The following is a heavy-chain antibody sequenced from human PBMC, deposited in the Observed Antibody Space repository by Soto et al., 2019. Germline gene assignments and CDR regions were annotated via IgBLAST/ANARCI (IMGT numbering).Heavy chain of an antibody. Sequence: PSETLSLTCGVSGGTVASSHSWSCVRRSRVGGMGWIENVYHTADTNLTPSRQSRVTTAEDKSNDQLSLRLKSPTAAAMALYCCASEIVTAGDNNDFDLWGPGTLVTVSS. J-gene: IGHJ5*02. CDR2: VYHTADT. CDR3: ASEIVTAGDNNDFDL. V-gene: IGHV4-4*01. CDR1: GGTVASSHS. D-gene: IGHD2-21*02.